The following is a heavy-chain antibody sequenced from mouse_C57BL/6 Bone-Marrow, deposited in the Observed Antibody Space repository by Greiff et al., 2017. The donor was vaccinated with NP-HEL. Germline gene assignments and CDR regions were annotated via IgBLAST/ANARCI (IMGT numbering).Heavy chain of an antibody. CDR2: IYPRSGNT. CDR3: ARWGYYGSSYWYFDV. CDR1: GYTFTSYG. J-gene: IGHJ1*03. V-gene: IGHV1-81*01. Sequence: VQLQQSGAELARPGASVKLSCKASGYTFTSYGISWVKQRTGQGLEWIGEIYPRSGNTYYNEKFKGKATLTADKSSSTAYMELRCLTSEDSAVYFCARWGYYGSSYWYFDVWGTGTTVTVSS. D-gene: IGHD1-1*01.